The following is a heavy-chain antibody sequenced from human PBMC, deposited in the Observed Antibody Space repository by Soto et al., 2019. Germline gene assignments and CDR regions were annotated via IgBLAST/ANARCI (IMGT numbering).Heavy chain of an antibody. D-gene: IGHD2-21*02. Sequence: GGPLRLSCLGSGVSFNKYAMLWVRQAPGKGQEWVSGITGSGNTIEYTASVKGRFTISRDNSKNTVYLQMDGLRAEDTAMYYCAKGDVAGDGLWLVSDWGQGIPFTVSS. CDR2: ITGSGNTI. CDR1: GVSFNKYA. CDR3: AKGDVAGDGLWLVSD. V-gene: IGHV3-23*01. J-gene: IGHJ4*02.